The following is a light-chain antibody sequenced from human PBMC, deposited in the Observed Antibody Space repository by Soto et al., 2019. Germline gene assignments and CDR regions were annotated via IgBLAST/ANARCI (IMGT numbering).Light chain of an antibody. CDR1: QSVSSN. V-gene: IGKV3-15*01. Sequence: EIVMTQSPATLSVSPGERATLSCRASQSVSSNLAWYQQKPGQAPRLLIYGASTRATGIPARFSGSGSGTEFTLTISSLQSEDFAVYYCQQYNNCPPWTFGQGTMV. J-gene: IGKJ1*01. CDR2: GAS. CDR3: QQYNNCPPWT.